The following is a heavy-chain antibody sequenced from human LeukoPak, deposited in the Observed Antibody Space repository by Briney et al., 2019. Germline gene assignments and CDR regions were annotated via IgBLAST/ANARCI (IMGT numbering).Heavy chain of an antibody. D-gene: IGHD2-15*01. CDR1: GDSLNTNTW. V-gene: IGHV4-4*02. Sequence: PSETLSLTCAVSGDSLNTNTWWSWVRQPPGKGLEWTGEIFHSGSTNYHPSLESRLTISMDKSKNSFSLRLTSVTAADTAVYYCARATYCSGGSCYPFPDYWGQGTLVTVSS. CDR3: ARATYCSGGSCYPFPDY. CDR2: IFHSGST. J-gene: IGHJ4*02.